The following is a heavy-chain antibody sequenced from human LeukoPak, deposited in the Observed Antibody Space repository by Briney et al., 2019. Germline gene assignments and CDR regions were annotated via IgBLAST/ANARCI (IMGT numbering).Heavy chain of an antibody. CDR3: ARLAAAGHSDF. D-gene: IGHD6-13*01. Sequence: GGSLRLSCSASEFTFGTYAMLWVRQAPGRGLEYVSAISSNGRDAYYAASVRGRFSISRVNSNNTLYLQMSSLRPEDTAMYYCARLAAAGHSDFWGQGALVAVSS. V-gene: IGHV3-64D*06. CDR1: EFTFGTYA. J-gene: IGHJ4*02. CDR2: ISSNGRDA.